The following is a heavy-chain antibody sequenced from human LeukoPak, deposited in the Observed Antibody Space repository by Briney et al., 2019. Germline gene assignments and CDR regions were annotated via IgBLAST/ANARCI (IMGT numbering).Heavy chain of an antibody. CDR1: GYIFTNFY. D-gene: IGHD6-13*01. CDR3: ARSWAAAGTMWDY. Sequence: ASVKVSCKASGYIFTNFYIHWVRQAPGHGLEWMGWISAYNGNTNYAQKLQGRVTMTTDTSTSTAYMELRRLRSDDTAVYYCARSWAAAGTMWDYWGQGTLVTVSS. V-gene: IGHV1-18*04. J-gene: IGHJ4*02. CDR2: ISAYNGNT.